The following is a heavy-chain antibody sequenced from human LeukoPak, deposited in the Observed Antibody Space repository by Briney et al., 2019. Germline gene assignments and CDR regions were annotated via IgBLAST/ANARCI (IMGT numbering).Heavy chain of an antibody. CDR3: ARTSLGQLHSSSWSLPNEYYYYGMDV. Sequence: ASVKVSCKASGGGFTFTSHAITWVRQAPGQGLEWMAGFIPIYGSPSYAQKFQGRVTMTSDESTRTVYMELSSLRSEDTAVYYCARTSLGQLHSSSWSLPNEYYYYGMDVWGQGTTVTVSS. V-gene: IGHV1-69*01. CDR1: GGGFTFTSHA. J-gene: IGHJ6*02. CDR2: FIPIYGSP. D-gene: IGHD6-13*01.